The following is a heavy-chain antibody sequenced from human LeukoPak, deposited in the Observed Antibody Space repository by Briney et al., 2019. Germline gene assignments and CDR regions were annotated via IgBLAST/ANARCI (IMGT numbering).Heavy chain of an antibody. CDR2: IYYSGST. CDR1: GGSISSYY. Sequence: SETLSLTCSVSGGSISSYYWSWIRQPPARGLEWIGYIYYSGSTNYNPSLTSRVTISLDTSKSQFSLKLTSVTAADTAVYYCARAPIPYDRSRTDYRFDPWGQGTLVTVAS. V-gene: IGHV4-59*01. D-gene: IGHD3-16*01. J-gene: IGHJ5*02. CDR3: ARAPIPYDRSRTDYRFDP.